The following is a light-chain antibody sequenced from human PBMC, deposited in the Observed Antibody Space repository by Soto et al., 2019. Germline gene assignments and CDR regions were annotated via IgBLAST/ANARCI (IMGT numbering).Light chain of an antibody. CDR3: QQSYSTSYT. Sequence: DIQMTQSPSSLSASVGDRVTITCRASQSISSYLNWYQQNPGKAPKLLIYAGSSLQSGFPSRLRGRGSGTDCALTISSLQPEDFATYYGQQSYSTSYTFGQGTKLEI. J-gene: IGKJ2*01. V-gene: IGKV1-39*01. CDR2: AGS. CDR1: QSISSY.